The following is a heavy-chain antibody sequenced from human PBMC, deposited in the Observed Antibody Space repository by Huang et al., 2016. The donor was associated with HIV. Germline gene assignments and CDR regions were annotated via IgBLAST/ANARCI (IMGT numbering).Heavy chain of an antibody. CDR1: GFSITTDGAG. CDR2: IFCDDDK. D-gene: IGHD3-3*01. V-gene: IGHV2-5*02. J-gene: IGHJ4*02. CDR3: AHRQTYDFWSGSFDS. Sequence: QITLKESGPTLVKPTQTLTLTCTLSGFSITTDGAGVGWIRQPPGKALEWLALIFCDDDKRYSPSLKNRLSITKDTSKNQVVLTMTNMDPVDTATYFCAHRQTYDFWSGSFDSWGQGTLVTVSS.